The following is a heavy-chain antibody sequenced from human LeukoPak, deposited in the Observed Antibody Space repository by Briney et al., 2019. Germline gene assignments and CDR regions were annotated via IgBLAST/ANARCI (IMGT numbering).Heavy chain of an antibody. CDR3: ARGSGDYDQLGNWFDP. CDR1: GGSISSGGYY. D-gene: IGHD3-16*01. Sequence: PSETLSLTCTVSGGSISSGGYYWSWIRQPPGKGLEWIGYIYHSGSTYYNPSLKSRVTISVDRSKNQFSLKLSSVTAADTAVYYCARGSGDYDQLGNWFDPWGQGTLVTVSS. V-gene: IGHV4-30-2*01. CDR2: IYHSGST. J-gene: IGHJ5*02.